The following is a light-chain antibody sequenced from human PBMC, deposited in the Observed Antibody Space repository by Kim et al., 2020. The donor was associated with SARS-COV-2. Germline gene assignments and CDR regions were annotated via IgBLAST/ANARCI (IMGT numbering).Light chain of an antibody. J-gene: IGLJ3*02. Sequence: QSALTQPASVSGSPGQSITISCTGTSSDVSGYNYVSWYQQHPGKAPKLMIYDVSNRPSGVSNRFFGSKSGNTASLTISGLQAEDEADYYCSSYTSSSTRVFGGGTQLTVL. CDR2: DVS. CDR3: SSYTSSSTRV. V-gene: IGLV2-14*03. CDR1: SSDVSGYNY.